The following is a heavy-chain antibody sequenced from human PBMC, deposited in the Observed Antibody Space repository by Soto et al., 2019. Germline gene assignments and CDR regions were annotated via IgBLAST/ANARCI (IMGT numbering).Heavy chain of an antibody. V-gene: IGHV4-59*01. J-gene: IGHJ6*02. Sequence: SETLSLTCTVSGGSISSYYWSWIRQPPGKGLEWIGYIYYSGSTNYNPSLKSRVTISVDTSKNQFSLKLSSVTAADTAVYYCARGIADDSSGGYYYYGMDVWGQGTTVTVSS. CDR1: GGSISSYY. CDR2: IYYSGST. CDR3: ARGIADDSSGGYYYYGMDV. D-gene: IGHD3-22*01.